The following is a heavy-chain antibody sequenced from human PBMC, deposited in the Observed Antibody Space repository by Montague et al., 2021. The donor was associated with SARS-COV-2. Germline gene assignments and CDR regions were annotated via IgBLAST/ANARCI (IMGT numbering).Heavy chain of an antibody. CDR2: IWYDGSNK. D-gene: IGHD3-22*01. CDR3: ARDLAPYYYDSSGPELVDV. J-gene: IGHJ6*02. Sequence: SLRLSCAASGFTFSSYGMHWVRQAPGKGLEWVAVIWYDGSNKYYSDSXXGRFTISRDNSKNTLYLQMNSLRAEDTAVYYCARDLAPYYYDSSGPELVDVWGQGTTVTVSS. CDR1: GFTFSSYG. V-gene: IGHV3-33*01.